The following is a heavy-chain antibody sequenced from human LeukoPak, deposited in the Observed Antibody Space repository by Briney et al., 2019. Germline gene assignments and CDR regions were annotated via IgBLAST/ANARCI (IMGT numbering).Heavy chain of an antibody. Sequence: GGSLRLSCAASGFTFSNAWMNWVRQAPGKELEWVGRIKSKTDGGTTDYAAPVKGRFTISRDDSKNTLYLQMNSLKTEDTAVYYCSTTYYYDSSEGYWGQGTLVTVSS. D-gene: IGHD3-22*01. CDR3: STTYYYDSSEGY. J-gene: IGHJ4*02. CDR2: IKSKTDGGTT. CDR1: GFTFSNAW. V-gene: IGHV3-15*07.